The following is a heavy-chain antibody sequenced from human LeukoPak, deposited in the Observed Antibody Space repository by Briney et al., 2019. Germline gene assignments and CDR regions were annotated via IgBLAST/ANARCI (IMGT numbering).Heavy chain of an antibody. V-gene: IGHV4-61*02. CDR1: GGSISSGSYY. Sequence: EPSQTLSLTCTVSGGSISSGSYYWSWIRQPAGKGLEWIGRIYTSWSTNYNPSLKSRVTISVVTSKNQFSLKLGSVTAADTAVYYCARDRYYYDSSGYLTYYFDYWGQGTLVTVSS. D-gene: IGHD3-22*01. CDR2: IYTSWST. J-gene: IGHJ4*02. CDR3: ARDRYYYDSSGYLTYYFDY.